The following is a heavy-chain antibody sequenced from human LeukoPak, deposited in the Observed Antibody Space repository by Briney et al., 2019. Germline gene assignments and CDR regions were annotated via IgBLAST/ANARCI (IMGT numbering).Heavy chain of an antibody. CDR3: ARGGWVRGVITRDGLNY. V-gene: IGHV1-2*02. CDR1: GYTFTDYY. J-gene: IGHJ4*02. CDR2: INPNSGGT. Sequence: ASVKVSCKASGYTFTDYYMHWVRQAPGQGLEWMGWINPNSGGTNYAQEFQGRVTMTRDTSISTAYVELSRLRSDDTAVYYCARGGWVRGVITRDGLNYWGQGTLVTVSS. D-gene: IGHD3-10*01.